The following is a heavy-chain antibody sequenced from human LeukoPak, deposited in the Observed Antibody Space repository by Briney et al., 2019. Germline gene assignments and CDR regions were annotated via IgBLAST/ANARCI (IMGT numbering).Heavy chain of an antibody. D-gene: IGHD4-17*01. Sequence: PSETLSLTCAVYGGSFSGYYWSWIRQPPGKGLEWIGYIYYSGSTNYNPSLKSRVTISVDTSKNQFSLKLSSVTAADTAVYYCASSDGDPRGHWFDPWGQGTLVTVSS. CDR2: IYYSGST. CDR1: GGSFSGYY. V-gene: IGHV4-59*01. J-gene: IGHJ5*02. CDR3: ASSDGDPRGHWFDP.